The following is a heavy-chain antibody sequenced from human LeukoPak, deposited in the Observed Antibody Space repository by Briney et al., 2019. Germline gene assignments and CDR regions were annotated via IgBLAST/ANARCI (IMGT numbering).Heavy chain of an antibody. CDR2: ISSSGTI. CDR3: ARDPRGITALVDYFDY. Sequence: GGTLRLSCAASGFSFSSYGMSWIRQAPGKGLEWVSYISSSGTIYYADSVKGRFTISRDNAKNSLYLQTNSLRAEDTAVYYCARDPRGITALVDYFDYWGQGTLVTVSS. V-gene: IGHV3-11*01. CDR1: GFSFSSYG. J-gene: IGHJ4*02. D-gene: IGHD5-18*01.